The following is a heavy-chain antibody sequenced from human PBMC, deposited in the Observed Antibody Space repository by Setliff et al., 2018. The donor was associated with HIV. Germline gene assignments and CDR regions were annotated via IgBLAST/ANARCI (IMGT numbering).Heavy chain of an antibody. Sequence: SETLSLTCTVSGAPLSSYYLNWIRQPPGKGLEWIGYIFYSGTTNYNPSLKSRVTISVDRSKNQFSLNVTPVTAADTAVYYCARIPRRSRYCSGGSCYSRYGMDVWGQGTTVTVSS. CDR1: GAPLSSYY. CDR2: IFYSGTT. J-gene: IGHJ6*02. CDR3: ARIPRRSRYCSGGSCYSRYGMDV. D-gene: IGHD2-15*01. V-gene: IGHV4-59*08.